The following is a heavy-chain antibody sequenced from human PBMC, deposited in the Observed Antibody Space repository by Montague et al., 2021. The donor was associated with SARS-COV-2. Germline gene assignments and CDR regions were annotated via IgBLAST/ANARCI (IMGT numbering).Heavy chain of an antibody. CDR1: GGSISNYH. CDR2: LYTSGST. J-gene: IGHJ6*02. V-gene: IGHV4-4*07. Sequence: SETLSLTCTVSGGSISNYHWTWIRQPAGKGLEWIGRLYTSGSTTXXPSLKSRVTMSVDTSKNQFSLNVTSVTAADTAIYYCARESGYSSGWRYYYVMDVWGQGTTVTVS. D-gene: IGHD6-19*01. CDR3: ARESGYSSGWRYYYVMDV.